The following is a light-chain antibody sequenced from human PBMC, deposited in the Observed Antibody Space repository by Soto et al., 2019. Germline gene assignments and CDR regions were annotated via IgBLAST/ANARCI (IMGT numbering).Light chain of an antibody. J-gene: IGKJ1*01. V-gene: IGKV3-20*01. Sequence: EIVMTQSPVTLSVSPGERVTLSCRASQSVSSNYLAWYQQKPGQAPRLLIYGAFKRATGIPDRFSGSGSGTDFTLTISRMEPEDFAVYCCQQYGSSPRTFGQGTKVDI. CDR3: QQYGSSPRT. CDR2: GAF. CDR1: QSVSSNY.